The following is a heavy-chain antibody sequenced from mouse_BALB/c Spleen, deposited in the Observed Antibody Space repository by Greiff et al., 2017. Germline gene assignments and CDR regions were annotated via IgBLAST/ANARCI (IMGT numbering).Heavy chain of an antibody. J-gene: IGHJ2*01. D-gene: IGHD2-1*01. CDR3: ARRYYGNLFDY. CDR2: ISSGSSTI. CDR1: GFTFSSFG. V-gene: IGHV5-17*02. Sequence: EVQGVESGGGLVQPGGSRKLSCAASGFTFSSFGMHWVRQAPEKGLEWVAYISSGSSTIYYADTVKGRFTISRDNPKNTLFLQMTSLRSEDTAMYYCARRYYGNLFDYWGQGTTLTVSS.